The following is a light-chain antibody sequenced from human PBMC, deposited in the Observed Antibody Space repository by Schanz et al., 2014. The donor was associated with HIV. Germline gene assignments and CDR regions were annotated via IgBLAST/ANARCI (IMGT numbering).Light chain of an antibody. CDR3: QSYDSSLTGSGVV. J-gene: IGLJ2*01. CDR2: RNN. CDR1: SSNIGSNY. V-gene: IGLV1-47*01. Sequence: QSVLTQPPSASGTPGQRVTISCSGSSSNIGSNYVYWYQQLPGTAPKLLIYRNNQRPSGVPDRFSGSKSGTSASLAISGLRSEDEADYYCQSYDSSLTGSGVVFGGGTKLTVL.